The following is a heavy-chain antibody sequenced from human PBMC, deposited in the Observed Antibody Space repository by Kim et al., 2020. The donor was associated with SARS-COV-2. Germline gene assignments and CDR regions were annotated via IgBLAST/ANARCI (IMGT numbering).Heavy chain of an antibody. D-gene: IGHD3-3*01. CDR1: GYTFTSYG. CDR3: ARVPPIGSPGVVIILSGYNWFDP. J-gene: IGHJ5*02. V-gene: IGHV1-18*04. Sequence: ASVKVSCKASGYTFTSYGISWVRQAPGQGLEWMGWISAYNGNTNYAQKLQGRVTMTTDTSTSTAYMELRSLRSDDTAVYYCARVPPIGSPGVVIILSGYNWFDPWGQGTLVTVSS. CDR2: ISAYNGNT.